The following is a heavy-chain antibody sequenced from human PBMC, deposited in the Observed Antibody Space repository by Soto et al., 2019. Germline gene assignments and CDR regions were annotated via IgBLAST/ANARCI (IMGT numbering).Heavy chain of an antibody. V-gene: IGHV1-69*12. CDR1: GGTFSSYA. D-gene: IGHD6-19*01. CDR3: ASGAVEPSGLDY. Sequence: QVQLVQSGAEVKKPGSSVKVSCKASGGTFSSYAISWVRQAPGQGLAWMGGIIPIFGTANYAQKFQGRVTIPADESTSTAYMERSSLRSEDTAVYYCASGAVEPSGLDYWGQGTLVTVSS. J-gene: IGHJ4*02. CDR2: IIPIFGTA.